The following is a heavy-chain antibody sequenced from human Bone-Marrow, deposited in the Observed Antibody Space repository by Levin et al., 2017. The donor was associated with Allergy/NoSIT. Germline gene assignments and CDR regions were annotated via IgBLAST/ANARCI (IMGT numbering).Heavy chain of an antibody. J-gene: IGHJ4*02. Sequence: PGGSLRLSCVGSGFTFTNAWMSWVRQAPGKGLEWVGRIKNEASGGATDYAAPVKGRFTISRDDSEKTIFLHMDSLKSEDTAVYFCATDQLFLSGNWHFFDYWGQGALVTVSS. CDR3: ATDQLFLSGNWHFFDY. CDR2: IKNEASGGAT. CDR1: GFTFTNAW. V-gene: IGHV3-15*01. D-gene: IGHD2-21*01.